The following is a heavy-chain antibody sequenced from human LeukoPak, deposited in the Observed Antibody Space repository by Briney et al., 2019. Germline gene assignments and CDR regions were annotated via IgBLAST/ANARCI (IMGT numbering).Heavy chain of an antibody. V-gene: IGHV1-46*01. CDR2: INPSGGST. J-gene: IGHJ4*02. CDR3: ARGWLAETTVVTPYNY. CDR1: GYTFTSYY. D-gene: IGHD4-23*01. Sequence: GASVKVSCKASGYTFTSYYMHWVRQAPGQGLEWMGIINPSGGSTSYAQKFQGRVSITADESTSTAYMELSSLRSEDTAVYYCARGWLAETTVVTPYNYWGQGTLVTVSS.